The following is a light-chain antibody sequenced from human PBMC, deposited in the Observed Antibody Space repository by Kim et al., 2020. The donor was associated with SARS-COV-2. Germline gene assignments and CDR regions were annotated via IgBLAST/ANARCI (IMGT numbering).Light chain of an antibody. CDR1: QDISNH. CDR3: QQFDNLPLT. CDR2: DAS. V-gene: IGKV1-33*01. J-gene: IGKJ4*01. Sequence: DIQMTQSPSSLSASVGDRVTITCQASQDISNHLNWYQQKPGKAPQLLMYDASNLATGVPSRFSGSGSETDFTFTISSLQPEDTATYYCQQFDNLPLTFGGGTKVDIK.